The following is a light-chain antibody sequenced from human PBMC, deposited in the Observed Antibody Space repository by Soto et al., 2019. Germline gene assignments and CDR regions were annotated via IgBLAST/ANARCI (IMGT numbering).Light chain of an antibody. Sequence: EIVSTQSPCTLSLSPGERATLTCRASQSVSSSYLAWYQQKPGQAPRLLIYGASSRATGIPDRFSGSGSGTDFTLTISCLQSEDFATYYCQQYYSYPLTFGGGTKVDIK. V-gene: IGKV3-20*01. CDR1: QSVSSSY. CDR2: GAS. CDR3: QQYYSYPLT. J-gene: IGKJ4*01.